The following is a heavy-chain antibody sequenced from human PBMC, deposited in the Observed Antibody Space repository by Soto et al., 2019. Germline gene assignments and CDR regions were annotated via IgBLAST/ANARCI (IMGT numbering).Heavy chain of an antibody. CDR1: GGSISSGDYY. D-gene: IGHD3-3*01. J-gene: IGHJ6*02. CDR2: IYYSGST. V-gene: IGHV4-30-4*01. Sequence: PSETLSLTCTVSGGSISSGDYYWSWIRQPPGKGLEWIGYIYYSGSTYYNPSLKSRVTISVDTSKNQFSLKLSSVTAADTAVYYCATIEEDFGVVMGPYGMDVWGQGTTVTVSS. CDR3: ATIEEDFGVVMGPYGMDV.